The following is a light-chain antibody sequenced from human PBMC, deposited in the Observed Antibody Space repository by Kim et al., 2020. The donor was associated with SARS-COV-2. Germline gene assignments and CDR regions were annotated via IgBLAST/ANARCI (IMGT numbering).Light chain of an antibody. CDR2: GAS. CDR3: QQYGSSSYT. Sequence: EIVLTQSPGTLSLSPGERATLSCRASQSVRSDYLAWYQQKPGQAPSLLIYGASRRATGIPDRFSGSGSGTDFTLTISRLEPEDFAVYYCQQYGSSSYTFGQGPSWRS. V-gene: IGKV3-20*01. J-gene: IGKJ2*01. CDR1: QSVRSDY.